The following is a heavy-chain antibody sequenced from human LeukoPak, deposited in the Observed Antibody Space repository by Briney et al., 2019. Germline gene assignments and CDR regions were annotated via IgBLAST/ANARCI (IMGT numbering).Heavy chain of an antibody. V-gene: IGHV3-23*01. CDR2: IAGSDGFT. D-gene: IGHD6-13*01. CDR3: AKAVSSSWYYRSYYFDY. Sequence: GGSLRLSCAASGFPFSSYAMNWVRQAPGKGLEWVSVIAGSDGFTQYADSVKGRFTISRDNSKNTLYLQMNSLRAEDTAVYYCAKAVSSSWYYRSYYFDYWGQGTLVTVSS. CDR1: GFPFSSYA. J-gene: IGHJ4*02.